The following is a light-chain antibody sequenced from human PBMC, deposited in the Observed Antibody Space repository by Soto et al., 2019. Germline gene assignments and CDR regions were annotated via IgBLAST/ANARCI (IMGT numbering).Light chain of an antibody. V-gene: IGLV1-47*02. Sequence: QPVLTQPPSASGTPGQRVTISCSGSSSNIGTNYVYWYQKLPGAAPKLLIFSNTERPSGVPDRFSGSRSGTSASLAISGLRSEDEADYYCATWDGSLSGVVFGGGTKLTVL. J-gene: IGLJ2*01. CDR2: SNT. CDR1: SSNIGTNY. CDR3: ATWDGSLSGVV.